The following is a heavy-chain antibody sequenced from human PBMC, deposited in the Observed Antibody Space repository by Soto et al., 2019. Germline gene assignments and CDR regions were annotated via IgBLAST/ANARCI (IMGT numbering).Heavy chain of an antibody. D-gene: IGHD3-16*01. J-gene: IGHJ3*01. Sequence: GGSLRLSCAASGFTFSDYYMSWIRQAPGKGLEWVSYISSSGTTIYYADSVKGRFTISRDNAKNSLYLQMNSLRAEDTAVYYCARDFVRLRTLGAFDLWGQGTMITVSS. CDR3: ARDFVRLRTLGAFDL. CDR2: ISSSGTTI. V-gene: IGHV3-11*01. CDR1: GFTFSDYY.